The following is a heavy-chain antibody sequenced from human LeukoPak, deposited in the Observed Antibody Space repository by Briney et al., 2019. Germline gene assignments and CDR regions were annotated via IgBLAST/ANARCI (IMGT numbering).Heavy chain of an antibody. J-gene: IGHJ4*02. V-gene: IGHV1-2*02. Sequence: ASVKVSCKASGYTFTGYYMHWVRQAPGQGREWTGWINPNSGGTNYAQKFQGRVTMTRDTSISTAYMELSRLRSDDTAVYYCAREKEDDSSAQGNFDYWGQGTLVTVSS. CDR2: INPNSGGT. CDR1: GYTFTGYY. CDR3: AREKEDDSSAQGNFDY. D-gene: IGHD3-22*01.